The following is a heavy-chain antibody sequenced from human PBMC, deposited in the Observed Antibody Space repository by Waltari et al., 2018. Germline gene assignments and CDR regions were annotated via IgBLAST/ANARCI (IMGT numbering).Heavy chain of an antibody. J-gene: IGHJ4*02. CDR2: IRRSGRT. V-gene: IGHV4-4*02. Sequence: QLQLQESGPGLVKPSGTLSLTCTVSGDFMRSNDVGNWVRQPPGKGREWIGQIRRSGRTNYNPSLESRVTMSVDTSNNQFSLKVTSVTAADTAVYYCARDRGRGLYLDSWGQGTLVTVSP. CDR3: ARDRGRGLYLDS. D-gene: IGHD2-15*01. CDR1: GDFMRSNDV.